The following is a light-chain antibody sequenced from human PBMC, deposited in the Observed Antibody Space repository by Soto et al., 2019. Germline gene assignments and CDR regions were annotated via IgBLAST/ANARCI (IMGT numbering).Light chain of an antibody. CDR2: GTS. CDR3: QQYVSWT. V-gene: IGKV3-20*01. Sequence: EIVLTQSPGTLSVSPGERATLSCRASQTISSNYLAWYQQKPGQAPSLLIYGTSSRATGIPDRFNGSGSGTDFTLTISRLEPEDSAIYYCQQYVSWTFGQGTKVEIK. J-gene: IGKJ1*01. CDR1: QTISSNY.